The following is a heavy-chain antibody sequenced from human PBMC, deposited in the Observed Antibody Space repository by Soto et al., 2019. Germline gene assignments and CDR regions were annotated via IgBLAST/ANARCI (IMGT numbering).Heavy chain of an antibody. CDR1: GFTFRTYA. CDR2: IRGFSPYT. CDR3: ARDRGYDAHDYYYNAMDV. V-gene: IGHV3-21*01. D-gene: IGHD2-15*01. J-gene: IGHJ6*02. Sequence: AGGSLRLSCISSGFTFRTYAMNWVRQAPGKGLEWVSGIRGFSPYTFYAESVKGRFTISRDNAKNSLYLQMNSLRAEDTAVYYCARDRGYDAHDYYYNAMDVWGQGTTVTVSS.